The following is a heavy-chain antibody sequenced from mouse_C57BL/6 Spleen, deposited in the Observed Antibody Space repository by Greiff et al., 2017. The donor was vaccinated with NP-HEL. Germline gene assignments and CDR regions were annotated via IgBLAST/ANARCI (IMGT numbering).Heavy chain of an antibody. D-gene: IGHD1-1*01. J-gene: IGHJ2*01. CDR3: ARGGITTVVSPLFDY. CDR2: IYPGDGDT. V-gene: IGHV1-80*01. Sequence: VQLQQSGAELVKPGASVKISCKASGYAFSSYWMNWVKQRPGKGLEWIGQIYPGDGDTNYNGKFKGKATLTADKSSSTAYMQLSSLTSEDSAVYFCARGGITTVVSPLFDYWGQGTTLTVSS. CDR1: GYAFSSYW.